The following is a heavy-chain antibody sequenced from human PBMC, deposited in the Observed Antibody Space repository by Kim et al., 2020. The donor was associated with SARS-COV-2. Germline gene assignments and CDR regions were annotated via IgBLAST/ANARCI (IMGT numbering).Heavy chain of an antibody. J-gene: IGHJ6*02. V-gene: IGHV3-21*01. Sequence: GGSLRLSCAASGFTFSSYSMNWVRQAPGKGLEWVSSISSSSSYIYYADSVKGRFTISRDNAKNSLYLQMNSLRAEDTAVYYCARDMGDSSGWYYGMDVWGQGTTVTVSS. CDR3: ARDMGDSSGWYYGMDV. CDR1: GFTFSSYS. CDR2: ISSSSSYI. D-gene: IGHD6-19*01.